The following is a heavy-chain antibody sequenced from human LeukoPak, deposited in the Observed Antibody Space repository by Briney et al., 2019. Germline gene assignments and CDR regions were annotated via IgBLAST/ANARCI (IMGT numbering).Heavy chain of an antibody. J-gene: IGHJ6*03. Sequence: ASVKVSCKASGYTFTSYGISWVRQAPGQGLEWMGWINPNSGGTNYAQKFQGRVTMTRDTSISTAYMELSRLRSDDTAVYYCARVVSSWHSYYYYYMDVWGKGTTVTVSS. V-gene: IGHV1-2*02. CDR2: INPNSGGT. CDR1: GYTFTSYG. D-gene: IGHD6-13*01. CDR3: ARVVSSWHSYYYYYMDV.